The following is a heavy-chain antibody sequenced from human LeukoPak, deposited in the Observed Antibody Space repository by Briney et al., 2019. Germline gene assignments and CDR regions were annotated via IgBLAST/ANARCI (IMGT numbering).Heavy chain of an antibody. CDR3: ARGQDGMDV. CDR1: GYTFTGYY. V-gene: IGHV1-2*02. J-gene: IGHJ6*02. Sequence: ALVKVSCKAPGYTFTGYYMHWVRQAPGQGFEWMGWINPKSGGTDYAQKFQGRVTMTRDTSISTAYMELSRLRSDDTAVYYCARGQDGMDVWGQGTTVTVSS. CDR2: INPKSGGT.